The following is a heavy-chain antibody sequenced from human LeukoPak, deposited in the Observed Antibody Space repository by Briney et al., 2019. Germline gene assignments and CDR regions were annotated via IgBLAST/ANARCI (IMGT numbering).Heavy chain of an antibody. CDR3: ARGIYTSSPRNPKNFFDY. D-gene: IGHD2-2*02. CDR2: ISSSSSYI. V-gene: IGHV3-21*01. Sequence: GGSLRLSCAASGFTFSSYTMNWVRQAPGKGLEWVSSISSSSSYIYYADSMKGRFTISRDNAKNSLYLQMNSLRAEDTAVYFCARGIYTSSPRNPKNFFDYWGQGTLVTVS. CDR1: GFTFSSYT. J-gene: IGHJ4*02.